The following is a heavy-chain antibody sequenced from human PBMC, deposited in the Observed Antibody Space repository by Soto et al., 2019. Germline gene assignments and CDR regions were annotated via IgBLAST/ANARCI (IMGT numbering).Heavy chain of an antibody. V-gene: IGHV4-59*01. CDR1: GGSISSYY. J-gene: IGHJ6*02. CDR2: IYYSGST. D-gene: IGHD2-21*02. Sequence: SETLSLTCTVSGGSISSYYWSWIRQPPGKGLEWIGYIYYSGSTNYNPSLKSRVTISVDTSKNQFSLKLSSVTAADTAVYYCARDSHVNCGGDCYQSPKDYYYGMDVWGQGTTVTVSS. CDR3: ARDSHVNCGGDCYQSPKDYYYGMDV.